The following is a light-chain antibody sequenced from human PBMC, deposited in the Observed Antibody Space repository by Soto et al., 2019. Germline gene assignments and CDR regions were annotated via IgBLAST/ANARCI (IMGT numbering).Light chain of an antibody. Sequence: QSALPQPASVSGSPGQSITISCTGTSSDVGSYNLVSWYQQHPGKAPKLMIYEVSKRPSGVSNRFSGSKSGNTASLTISGLQAEDEADYYCQSYDDSLSAFVFGTGTKVTVL. CDR3: QSYDDSLSAFV. CDR1: SSDVGSYNL. V-gene: IGLV2-23*02. CDR2: EVS. J-gene: IGLJ1*01.